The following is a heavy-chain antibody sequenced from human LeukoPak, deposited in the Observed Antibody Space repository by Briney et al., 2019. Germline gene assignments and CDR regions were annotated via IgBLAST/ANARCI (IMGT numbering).Heavy chain of an antibody. CDR3: AKRSGYCSLISCYHLFDY. CDR2: IKTDGTIT. J-gene: IGHJ4*02. CDR1: GFTFSNYW. V-gene: IGHV3-74*01. D-gene: IGHD2-2*01. Sequence: PGGSLRLSCAASGFTFSNYWMHWVRQAPGKGLVWVSRIKTDGTITGYADAVKGRFTISRDNAKNTVYLQMDSLRAADTAVYYCAKRSGYCSLISCYHLFDYWGQGALVTVSS.